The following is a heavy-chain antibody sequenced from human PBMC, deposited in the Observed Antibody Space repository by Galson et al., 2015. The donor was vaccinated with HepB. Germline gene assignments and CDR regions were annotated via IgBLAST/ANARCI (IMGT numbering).Heavy chain of an antibody. J-gene: IGHJ4*02. CDR2: IKSKTDGGTT. D-gene: IGHD3-22*01. Sequence: SLRLSCAASGFTFSNAWMNWVRQAPGKGLEWVGRIKSKTDGGTTDYAAPVKGRFTISRDDSKNTLYLQMNSLKTEDTAVYYCTTDYYDSSEDGQIEPIPDYWGQGTLVTVSS. V-gene: IGHV3-15*07. CDR1: GFTFSNAW. CDR3: TTDYYDSSEDGQIEPIPDY.